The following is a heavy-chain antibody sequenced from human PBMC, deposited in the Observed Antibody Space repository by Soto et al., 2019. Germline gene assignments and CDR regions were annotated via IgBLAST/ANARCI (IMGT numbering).Heavy chain of an antibody. CDR1: GFTFSSYG. D-gene: IGHD5-12*01. Sequence: GGSLRLSCAASGFTFSSYGMHWVRQAPGKGLEWVAVIWYDGSNKYYADSVKGRFTISRDNSKNTLYLQMNSLRAEDTAVDYCARDGGIYPGEPDYYYVMDVWGQGTPVPVSS. V-gene: IGHV3-33*01. CDR2: IWYDGSNK. J-gene: IGHJ6*02. CDR3: ARDGGIYPGEPDYYYVMDV.